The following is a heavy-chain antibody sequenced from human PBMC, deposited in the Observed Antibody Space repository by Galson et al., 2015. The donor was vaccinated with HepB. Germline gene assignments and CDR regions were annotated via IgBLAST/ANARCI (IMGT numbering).Heavy chain of an antibody. CDR2: IKQDGSEK. CDR1: GFTFSSYW. V-gene: IGHV3-7*03. D-gene: IGHD3-10*01. J-gene: IGHJ6*02. Sequence: SLRLSCAASGFTFSSYWMSWVRQAPGKGLEWVANIKQDGSEKYYVDSVKGRFTISRDNAKNSLYLQMNSLRAEDTAVYYCARSSTYYYGSGSYSIYYYYYGMDVWGQGTTVTVSS. CDR3: ARSSTYYYGSGSYSIYYYYYGMDV.